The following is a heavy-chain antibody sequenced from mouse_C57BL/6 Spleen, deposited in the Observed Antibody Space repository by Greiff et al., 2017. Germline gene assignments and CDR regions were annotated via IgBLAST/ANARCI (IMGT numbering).Heavy chain of an antibody. Sequence: QVQLQQPGAELVMPGASVTLSCKASGYTFTSYWMHWVKQRPGQGLEWIEEIDPSDSYTNYNQKFKGKSTLTVDKSSSTAYMQLSSLTSEDSAVYYGARSHYYGSSYTYAMDYWGQGTSVTVSS. J-gene: IGHJ4*01. CDR3: ARSHYYGSSYTYAMDY. CDR1: GYTFTSYW. CDR2: IDPSDSYT. D-gene: IGHD1-1*01. V-gene: IGHV1-69*01.